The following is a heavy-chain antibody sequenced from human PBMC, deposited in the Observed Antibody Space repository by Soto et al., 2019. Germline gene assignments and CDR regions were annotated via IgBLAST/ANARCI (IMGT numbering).Heavy chain of an antibody. J-gene: IGHJ4*02. CDR2: IDVDGGTT. CDR1: WFTFSHHW. V-gene: IGHV3-74*01. Sequence: GVPMRLRCAAAWFTFSHHWIQGVRQAPGEGLVWVSRIDVDGGTTDYADSVKGRLTISRDNAKNTLNLQMTSLRTEDTAVYYCARDLSWNQADYWGQGTLVTVSS. CDR3: ARDLSWNQADY. D-gene: IGHD1-1*01.